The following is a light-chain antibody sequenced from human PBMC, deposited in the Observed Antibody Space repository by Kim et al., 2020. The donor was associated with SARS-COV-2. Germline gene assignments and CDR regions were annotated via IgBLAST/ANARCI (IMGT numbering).Light chain of an antibody. Sequence: SYELTQPPSVSVSPGQTASITCSGHKLGDKFAYWYQRKPGQSPLLIIYQNNRRPSNIPERFSGSKSGNTATLTISGTQAMDEADYYCQAWDSGSALFGGGTRLTVL. CDR1: KLGDKF. V-gene: IGLV3-1*01. J-gene: IGLJ2*01. CDR2: QNN. CDR3: QAWDSGSAL.